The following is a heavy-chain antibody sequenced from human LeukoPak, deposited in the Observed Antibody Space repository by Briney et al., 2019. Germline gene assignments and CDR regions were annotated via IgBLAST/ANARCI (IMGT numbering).Heavy chain of an antibody. CDR3: ARGYLDWFDP. CDR2: IYYSGST. J-gene: IGHJ5*02. Sequence: KASETLSLTCTVSGCSISSYFWTWIRQPPGKGLEWIGYIYYSGSTSYNPSLKSRVTMSVDTSKNQFSLNLNSVTAADTAVYYCARGYLDWFDPWGQGTLVTVSS. V-gene: IGHV4-59*01. CDR1: GCSISSYF. D-gene: IGHD1-26*01.